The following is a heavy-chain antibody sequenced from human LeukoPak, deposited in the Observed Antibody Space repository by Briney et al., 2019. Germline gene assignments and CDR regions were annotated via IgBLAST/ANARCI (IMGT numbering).Heavy chain of an antibody. CDR2: IYYSGST. CDR1: GGSMSPYH. CDR3: ARAVSGLCHY. V-gene: IGHV4-59*08. Sequence: PSETLSLTCTVSGGSMSPYHWGWIRQPPGKGLEWTGYIYYSGSTNYNPSLNSRVTISEDTPKNQFSLRLSSVTAADTVIYFFARAVSGLCHYWGQGTLVTLS. D-gene: IGHD6-19*01. J-gene: IGHJ4*02.